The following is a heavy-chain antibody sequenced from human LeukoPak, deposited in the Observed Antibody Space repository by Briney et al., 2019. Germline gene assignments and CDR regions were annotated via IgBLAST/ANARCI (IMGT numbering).Heavy chain of an antibody. CDR2: INHSGST. CDR1: GGSFSGYY. Sequence: SETLSLTCAVYGGSFSGYYWSWIRQPPGKGLEWIGEINHSGSTNYNPSLKSRVTISVDTSKNQFSLKLSSVTAADTAVYYCARGRGSGSYYYYYYYMDVWGKGTTVTVPS. J-gene: IGHJ6*03. CDR3: ARGRGSGSYYYYYYYMDV. V-gene: IGHV4-34*01. D-gene: IGHD3-10*01.